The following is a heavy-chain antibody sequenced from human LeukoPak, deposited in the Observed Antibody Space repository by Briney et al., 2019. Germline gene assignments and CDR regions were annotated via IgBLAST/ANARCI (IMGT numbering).Heavy chain of an antibody. V-gene: IGHV1-2*02. CDR3: AREEAGWGSGSYKNNWFDP. Sequence: ASVKVSCKASGYTFTGYYIHWVRQAPGQGLEWMGWINPNSGGTNYAQKFQGRVTMTRDTSISTAYMELSRLRSDDTAVYYCAREEAGWGSGSYKNNWFDPWGQGTLVTVSS. D-gene: IGHD3-10*01. CDR2: INPNSGGT. J-gene: IGHJ5*02. CDR1: GYTFTGYY.